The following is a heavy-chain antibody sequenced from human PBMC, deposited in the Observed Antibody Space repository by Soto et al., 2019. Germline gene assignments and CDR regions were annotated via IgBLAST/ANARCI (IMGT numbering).Heavy chain of an antibody. Sequence: GASVKVSCKASGYTFTGYYMHWVRQAPGQGLEWMGWINPNSGGTNYAQKFQGRVTMTRDTSISTAYMELSRLRSDDTAVYYCAILYLNKPYYYYGMDVWGQGTTVTVSS. CDR1: GYTFTGYY. CDR2: INPNSGGT. J-gene: IGHJ6*02. V-gene: IGHV1-2*02. CDR3: AILYLNKPYYYYGMDV.